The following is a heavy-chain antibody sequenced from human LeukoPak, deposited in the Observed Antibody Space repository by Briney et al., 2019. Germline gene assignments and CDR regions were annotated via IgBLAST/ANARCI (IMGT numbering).Heavy chain of an antibody. V-gene: IGHV4-34*01. CDR2: SNDSGGT. Sequence: SETLSLTCAVYGGTFSGYYWSWIRQPPGKRLEWVGESNDSGGTNYNPSLKRRVTISADKSKNQVSLKLTSVTAADTAVYYRARLSVIVGAALEYYYYYMDVWGQGTTVTVSS. D-gene: IGHD1-26*01. CDR3: ARLSVIVGAALEYYYYYMDV. J-gene: IGHJ6*03. CDR1: GGTFSGYY.